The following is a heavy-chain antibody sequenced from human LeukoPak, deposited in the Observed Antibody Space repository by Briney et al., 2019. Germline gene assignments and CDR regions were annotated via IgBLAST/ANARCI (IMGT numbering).Heavy chain of an antibody. J-gene: IGHJ4*02. CDR2: ISSSSSTI. V-gene: IGHV3-48*04. Sequence: GGSLRLSCAASGFTFSSYSMNWVRQAPGKGLEWVSYISSSSSTIYYADSVKGRFTISRDNTKNSLYLQMSSLRAEDTAVYYCATDRGWRTSGYYLYYFEYWGQGTLVTFSS. CDR1: GFTFSSYS. D-gene: IGHD3-3*01. CDR3: ATDRGWRTSGYYLYYFEY.